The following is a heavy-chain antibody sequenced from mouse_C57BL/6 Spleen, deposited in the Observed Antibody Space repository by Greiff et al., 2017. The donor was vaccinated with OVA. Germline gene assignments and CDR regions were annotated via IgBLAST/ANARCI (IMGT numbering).Heavy chain of an antibody. V-gene: IGHV1-59*01. Sequence: QVQLQQPGAELVRPGTSVKLSCKASGYTFTSYWMHWVKQRPGQGLEWIGVIDPSDSYTNYNQKFKGKATLTVDTSSSTAYMQLSSLTSEDSAVYYCARDKITTREMDYWGQGTSVTVSS. D-gene: IGHD1-1*01. CDR2: IDPSDSYT. CDR1: GYTFTSYW. CDR3: ARDKITTREMDY. J-gene: IGHJ4*01.